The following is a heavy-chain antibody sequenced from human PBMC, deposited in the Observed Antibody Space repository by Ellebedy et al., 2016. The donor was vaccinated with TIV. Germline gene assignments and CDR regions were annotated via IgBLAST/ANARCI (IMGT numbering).Heavy chain of an antibody. CDR1: GGSISSGNYY. CDR2: IFYGGST. Sequence: MPSETLSLTCTVSGGSISSGNYYWGWIRQPPGKGLEWSGNIFYGGSTYYNPSLKIRVTISVDTSKNQFSLKLSYVTAADTAVYYCARDGHYKSDGYYHRYLDYWGQGTLVTVSS. J-gene: IGHJ4*02. V-gene: IGHV4-39*07. D-gene: IGHD3-22*01. CDR3: ARDGHYKSDGYYHRYLDY.